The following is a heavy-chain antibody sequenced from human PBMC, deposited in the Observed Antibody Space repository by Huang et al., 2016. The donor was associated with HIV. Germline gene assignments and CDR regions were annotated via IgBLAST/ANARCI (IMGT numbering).Heavy chain of an antibody. CDR3: ARDTTTVAGLDF. J-gene: IGHJ4*02. CDR1: GFTFRDHP. D-gene: IGHD6-19*01. V-gene: IGHV3-30*14. CDR2: ISFDGRNK. Sequence: QVQLVESGGGVVQPGRSLRLSCSVSGFTFRDHPMHWVRQAPGKGLDWVEVISFDGRNKFYADFVSGRFTISRDNYKNILYLQLNSLTPADTSIYYRARDTTTVAGLDFWGQGALVTVSS.